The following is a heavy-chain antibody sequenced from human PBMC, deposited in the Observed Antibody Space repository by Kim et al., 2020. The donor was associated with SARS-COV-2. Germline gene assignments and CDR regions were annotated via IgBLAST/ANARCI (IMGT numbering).Heavy chain of an antibody. CDR1: GYTFSNYG. V-gene: IGHV1-18*01. D-gene: IGHD3-22*01. CDR2: ISAYNGNT. J-gene: IGHJ5*02. Sequence: ASVKVSCKASGYTFSNYGFNWVRQVPGQGLEWMGWISAYNGNTEYAQKFQGRATMTMDTSTNTAYMELRSLRSDDTGVYFCARVDYFDSGAYRAPWGQGTPVTVSS. CDR3: ARVDYFDSGAYRAP.